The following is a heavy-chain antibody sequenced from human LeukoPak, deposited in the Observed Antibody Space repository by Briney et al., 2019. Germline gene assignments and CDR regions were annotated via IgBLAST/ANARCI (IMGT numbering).Heavy chain of an antibody. CDR3: AKEGAYPIITYDS. V-gene: IGHV3-7*01. D-gene: IGHD3-10*01. CDR2: IKGDGIEK. CDR1: GFSFSRYW. Sequence: GGSLRLSCAASGFSFSRYWMNWVRQAPGKGLEWVANIKGDGIEKNYVDSVKGRFSISRDNAMNSLYLRMDSLRAEDTAVYYCAKEGAYPIITYDSWGQGALVTVSS. J-gene: IGHJ5*01.